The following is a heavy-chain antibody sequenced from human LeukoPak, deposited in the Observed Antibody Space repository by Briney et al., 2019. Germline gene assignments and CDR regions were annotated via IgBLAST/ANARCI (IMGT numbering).Heavy chain of an antibody. Sequence: PGGSLRLSRAASGFTFSSYSMNWVRQAPGKGLEWVSYISSSSSTIYYADSVRGRFTISRDNAKNSLYLQMNSLRAEDTAVYYCARGQEIGGDYYYYGMDVWGQGTTVTVSS. CDR1: GFTFSSYS. CDR2: ISSSSSTI. CDR3: ARGQEIGGDYYYYGMDV. V-gene: IGHV3-48*04. D-gene: IGHD2/OR15-2a*01. J-gene: IGHJ6*02.